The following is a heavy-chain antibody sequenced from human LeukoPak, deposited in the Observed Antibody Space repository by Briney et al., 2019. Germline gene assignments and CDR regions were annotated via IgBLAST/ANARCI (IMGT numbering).Heavy chain of an antibody. J-gene: IGHJ4*02. CDR2: SNSDGTNT. CDR1: GSTLSSYW. CDR3: AKEAPNYYGSGSPFDY. Sequence: GGSLRLSCAASGSTLSSYWMHWVRQAPGKGLVWVSRSNSDGTNTSYADSVKGRFTISRDNSKNTLYLQMNSLRAEDTAVYYCAKEAPNYYGSGSPFDYWGQGTLVTVSS. D-gene: IGHD3-10*01. V-gene: IGHV3-74*01.